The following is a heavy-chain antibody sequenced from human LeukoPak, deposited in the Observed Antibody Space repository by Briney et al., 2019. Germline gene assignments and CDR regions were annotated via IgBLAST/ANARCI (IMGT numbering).Heavy chain of an antibody. CDR1: GYTFINFG. CDR3: ARVRATTGYQLYDAFDI. Sequence: ASVKVSCKASGYTFINFGVCWVRQAPGQGLEWMGWISTHHGKTNYEQKFQGSVTMTTDTSTSTAYMELRSLGSDDTAVYYCARVRATTGYQLYDAFDIWGQGTMVTVSS. CDR2: ISTHHGKT. D-gene: IGHD3-9*01. V-gene: IGHV1-18*01. J-gene: IGHJ3*02.